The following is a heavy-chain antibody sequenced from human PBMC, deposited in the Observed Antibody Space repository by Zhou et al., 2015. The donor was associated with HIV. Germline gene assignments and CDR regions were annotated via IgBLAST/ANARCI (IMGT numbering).Heavy chain of an antibody. J-gene: IGHJ4*02. Sequence: QVQLVQSGAEVKKPGSSVKVSCKASGGTFNTYEVSWVRQAPGQGLEWMGGIIPIFGTANYAQKFQGRVTITADESTSTAYMELSSLRSEDTAVYYCAREHRGADYFDYWGQGTLVTVSS. V-gene: IGHV1-69*01. CDR3: AREHRGADYFDY. CDR2: IIPIFGTA. D-gene: IGHD3-10*01. CDR1: GGTFNTYE.